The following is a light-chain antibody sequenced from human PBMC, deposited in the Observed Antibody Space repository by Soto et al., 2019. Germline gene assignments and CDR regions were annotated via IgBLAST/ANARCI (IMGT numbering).Light chain of an antibody. CDR3: QRYGSSPLIT. CDR1: QSVSSSS. CDR2: GTS. Sequence: ETVLTQSPGTLSLSPGERATLSCRASQSVSSSSLAWYQQRPDQAPRLLIYGTSSRATGIPDRFSGSGSGTDFTLTISRLEPEDFAVYFCQRYGSSPLITFGQGTRLEI. J-gene: IGKJ5*01. V-gene: IGKV3-20*01.